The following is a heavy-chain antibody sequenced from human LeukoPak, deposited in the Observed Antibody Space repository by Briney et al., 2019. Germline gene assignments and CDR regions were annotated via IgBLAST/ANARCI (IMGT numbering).Heavy chain of an antibody. CDR1: GGSISSGSYY. Sequence: SETLSLTCTVSGGSISSGSYYWSWIRQHPGKGLEWIGYIYYSGSTYYNPSLKSRVTISVDTSKNQFSLKLSSVTAADTAVYYCARRNYDSSGYHLYYFDSWGQGTLVTVSS. J-gene: IGHJ4*02. V-gene: IGHV4-31*03. CDR3: ARRNYDSSGYHLYYFDS. D-gene: IGHD3-22*01. CDR2: IYYSGST.